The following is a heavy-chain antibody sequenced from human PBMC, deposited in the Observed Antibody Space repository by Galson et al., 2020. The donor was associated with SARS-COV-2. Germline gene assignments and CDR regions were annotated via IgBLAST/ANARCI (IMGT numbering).Heavy chain of an antibody. D-gene: IGHD5-12*01. CDR3: ARGTSGYMMYDAFDI. CDR2: IYYTGSS. Sequence: SETLSLTCSVSGDSINNYYWNWIRQPPGKGLEWIGNIYYTGSSNYNPSLRSRVTISVDTSKKYFSLKLTSVTTADTAVYYCARGTSGYMMYDAFDIWGHGTMVSVSS. CDR1: GDSINNYY. V-gene: IGHV4-59*01. J-gene: IGHJ3*02.